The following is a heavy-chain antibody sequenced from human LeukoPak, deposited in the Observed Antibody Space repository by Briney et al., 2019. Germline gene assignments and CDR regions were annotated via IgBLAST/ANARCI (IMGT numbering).Heavy chain of an antibody. V-gene: IGHV1-2*02. J-gene: IGHJ4*02. D-gene: IGHD1-26*01. CDR3: ARDLKMPVGEDYFDY. CDR1: GYTFTGYY. Sequence: ASVKVSCKASGYTFTGYYMHWVRQAPGQGLEWMGWINPNSGGTNYAQKFQGRVTMTRDTSISTAYMELSRLRSDDTAVYYCARDLKMPVGEDYFDYWGQGTLVTVSP. CDR2: INPNSGGT.